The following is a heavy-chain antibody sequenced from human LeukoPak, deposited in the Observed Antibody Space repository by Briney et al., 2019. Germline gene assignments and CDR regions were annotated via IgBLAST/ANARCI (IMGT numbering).Heavy chain of an antibody. CDR3: ARDTSTYSTDVFDI. J-gene: IGHJ3*02. Sequence: PGGSLRLSCAASGFTFSGYSMNWVRQAPGKGLEWVSAISSSSSYIYYADSVKGRFTISRDNAKNSLYLQMNSLRAEDTAVYYCARDTSTYSTDVFDIWGQGTMVTVSS. V-gene: IGHV3-21*01. D-gene: IGHD6-13*01. CDR2: ISSSSSYI. CDR1: GFTFSGYS.